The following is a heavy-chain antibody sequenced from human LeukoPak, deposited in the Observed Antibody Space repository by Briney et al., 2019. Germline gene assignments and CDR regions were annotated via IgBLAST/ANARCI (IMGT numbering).Heavy chain of an antibody. CDR2: ILLDGSKE. CDR3: ARSDDYGDYELRY. Sequence: GTSLRLSCAASGFTFSIYVLHWARQTPGKGLEWVAGILLDGSKEFYADSVKGRFTISRDNAKNSLYLQMNSLRAEDTAVYYCARSDDYGDYELRYWGQGTLVTVSS. J-gene: IGHJ4*02. CDR1: GFTFSIYV. V-gene: IGHV3-30*04. D-gene: IGHD4-17*01.